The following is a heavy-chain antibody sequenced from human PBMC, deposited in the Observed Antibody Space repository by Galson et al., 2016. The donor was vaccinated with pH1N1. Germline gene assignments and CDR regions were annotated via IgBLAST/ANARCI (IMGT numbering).Heavy chain of an antibody. V-gene: IGHV1-3*04. CDR1: GYTFIDYP. Sequence: SCKASGYTFIDYPMHWVRQAPGQGLEWMGWIHTGTGDTRYSPKFQGRVTLTRDTSATTTYLELRGLGFQDTAVFCCATNAFDYWGQGTVVTVFS. J-gene: IGHJ4*02. CDR3: ATNAFDY. CDR2: IHTGTGDT.